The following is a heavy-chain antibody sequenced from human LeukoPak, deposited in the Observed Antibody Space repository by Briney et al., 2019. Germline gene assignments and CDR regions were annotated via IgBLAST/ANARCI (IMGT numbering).Heavy chain of an antibody. D-gene: IGHD2-21*02. V-gene: IGHV3-33*01. Sequence: GGSLRLSCAASGFTFSSYGMHWVRQAPGKGLEWGAVIWYDGSNKYYADSVKGRFTISRDNSKNTLYLQMNSLRAEATAVYYCARDPCGGDCYAFDIWGQGTMVTVSS. J-gene: IGHJ3*02. CDR3: ARDPCGGDCYAFDI. CDR2: IWYDGSNK. CDR1: GFTFSSYG.